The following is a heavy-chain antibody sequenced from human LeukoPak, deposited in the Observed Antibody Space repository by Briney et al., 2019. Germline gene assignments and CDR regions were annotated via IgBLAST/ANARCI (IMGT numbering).Heavy chain of an antibody. V-gene: IGHV3-33*06. CDR3: ANPGLKGGPTLFDY. J-gene: IGHJ4*02. Sequence: GGSLRLSCAASGFTFSSYGMHWVRQAPGKGLECVAVIWYDGSNKYYADSVKGRFTISRDNSKNTLYLQMNSMRAEDTAVYYCANPGLKGGPTLFDYWGQGPRVTASS. D-gene: IGHD3-16*01. CDR2: IWYDGSNK. CDR1: GFTFSSYG.